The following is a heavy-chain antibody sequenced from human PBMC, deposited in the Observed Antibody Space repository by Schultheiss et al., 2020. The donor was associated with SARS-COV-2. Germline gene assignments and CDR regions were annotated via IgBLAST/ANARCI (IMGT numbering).Heavy chain of an antibody. CDR3: VRDHDVWSGHEY. D-gene: IGHD3-3*01. V-gene: IGHV3-33*05. CDR2: ISYDGSNK. J-gene: IGHJ4*02. Sequence: SCAASGFTFSSYGMHWVRQAPGKGLEWVAVISYDGSNKYYADSVKGRFTISRDNSKNTLYLQMNSLSAEDTAVYYCVRDHDVWSGHEYWGQGTLVTVSS. CDR1: GFTFSSYG.